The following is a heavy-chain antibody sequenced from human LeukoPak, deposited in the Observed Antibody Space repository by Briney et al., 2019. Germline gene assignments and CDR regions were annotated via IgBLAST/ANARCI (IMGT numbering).Heavy chain of an antibody. Sequence: GASVKVSCKASGYTFTSYGIGWVRQAPGQGLEWMGWISAYNGNTNYAQKLQGRVTMTTDTSTSTAYMELRSLRSDDTAVYYCARGFSWYEVPHWFDPWGQGTLVTVSS. J-gene: IGHJ5*02. V-gene: IGHV1-18*01. CDR1: GYTFTSYG. D-gene: IGHD6-13*01. CDR2: ISAYNGNT. CDR3: ARGFSWYEVPHWFDP.